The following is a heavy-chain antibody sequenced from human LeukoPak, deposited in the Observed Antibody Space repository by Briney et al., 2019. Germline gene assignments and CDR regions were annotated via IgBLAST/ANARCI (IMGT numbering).Heavy chain of an antibody. Sequence: AASVKVSCKASGYTFTSYGISWVRQAPGQGLEWMGWISAYNGNTNYAQKFQGRVTMTRDTSTSTVYMELRSLRSDDTAVYYCARRGDGYLYYMDVWGKGTTVTISS. CDR2: ISAYNGNT. J-gene: IGHJ6*03. CDR1: GYTFTSYG. V-gene: IGHV1-18*01. CDR3: ARRGDGYLYYMDV. D-gene: IGHD5-24*01.